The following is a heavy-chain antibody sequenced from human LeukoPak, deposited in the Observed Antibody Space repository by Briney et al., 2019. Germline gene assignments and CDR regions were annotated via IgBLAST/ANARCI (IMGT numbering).Heavy chain of an antibody. CDR3: AKDQLIDITMIVVVITDAFDI. CDR2: ISGSGGST. Sequence: GGSLRLSCAASGFTFSSYAMSWVRQAPGKGLEWVSAISGSGGSTYYADSVKGRFTISRDNSKNTLYLQMNSLRAEDTAVYYCAKDQLIDITMIVVVITDAFDIWGQGTMVTVSS. CDR1: GFTFSSYA. V-gene: IGHV3-23*01. D-gene: IGHD3-22*01. J-gene: IGHJ3*02.